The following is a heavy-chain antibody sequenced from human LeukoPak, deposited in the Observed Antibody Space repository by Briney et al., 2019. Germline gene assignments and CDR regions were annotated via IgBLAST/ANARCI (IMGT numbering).Heavy chain of an antibody. D-gene: IGHD3-10*01. CDR2: ISSSSSYK. CDR3: ARDYGHWFDP. CDR1: GFTFSDYY. J-gene: IGHJ5*02. Sequence: GGSLRLSCAASGFTFSDYYMSWIRQAPGKGLEGVAYISSSSSYKNYAASVKGRFTISRDNAKNSLYLQMNSMRAEDTAVYYCARDYGHWFDPWGQGTLVTVSS. V-gene: IGHV3-11*05.